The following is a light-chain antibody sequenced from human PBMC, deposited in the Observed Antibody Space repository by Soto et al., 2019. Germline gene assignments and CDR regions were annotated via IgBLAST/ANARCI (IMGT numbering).Light chain of an antibody. V-gene: IGKV4-1*01. Sequence: DIVMTQSPDSLAVSLGERATINCKSSQSVLYSSNNKNYLAWYQQKPGQPPKLLIYWASTRESGVSDRFSGSGYGTDFTHTISSLQAEDVAVYFCQQYYTIPRTFGQGTKVEIK. CDR3: QQYYTIPRT. CDR2: WAS. CDR1: QSVLYSSNNKNY. J-gene: IGKJ1*01.